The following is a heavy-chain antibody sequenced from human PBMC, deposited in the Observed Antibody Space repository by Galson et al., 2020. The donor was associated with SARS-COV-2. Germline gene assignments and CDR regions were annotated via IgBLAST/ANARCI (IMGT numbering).Heavy chain of an antibody. CDR1: GDSVSSNSAA. CDR2: TYYRSKWYN. D-gene: IGHD1-26*01. Sequence: SQTLSLTCAISGDSVSSNSAAWNWIRQSTSRGLEWLGRTYYRSKWYNDSAVSVKSRLTINPATSKNQFSLQLNSVTPEDTAVYYCARDWEASQNVVGHYYYGMDVWCQGTTVTVSS. CDR3: ARDWEASQNVVGHYYYGMDV. J-gene: IGHJ6*02. V-gene: IGHV6-1*01.